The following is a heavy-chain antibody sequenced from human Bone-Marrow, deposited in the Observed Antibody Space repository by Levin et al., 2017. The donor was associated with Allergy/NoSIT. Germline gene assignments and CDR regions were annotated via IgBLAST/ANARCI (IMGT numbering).Heavy chain of an antibody. CDR3: ASDPGGYDY. V-gene: IGHV3-7*01. J-gene: IGHJ4*02. Sequence: PGGSLRLSCAASGFTLGNFWMTWVRQAPGKGLEWVASIRQDAGEISYLDSVRGRFTISRDNAKHSLYLQMNNLRAEDTAVYYCASDPGGYDYCGRGTLVTVSS. D-gene: IGHD3-22*01. CDR1: GFTLGNFW. CDR2: IRQDAGEI.